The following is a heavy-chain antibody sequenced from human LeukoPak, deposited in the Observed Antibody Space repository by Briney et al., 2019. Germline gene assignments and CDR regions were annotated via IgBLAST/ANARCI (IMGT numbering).Heavy chain of an antibody. Sequence: ASVKDSCKASAYTFTNYFMHWVRQPPGQGVEGMGIINPSSRSTSYAQKFQSRVTMTRDTSTSTVYMELSSLRSEDTAVYYRARVYSGNYYRAFDIWGQGTMVIVSS. J-gene: IGHJ3*02. D-gene: IGHD1-26*01. CDR2: INPSSRST. V-gene: IGHV1-46*01. CDR3: ARVYSGNYYRAFDI. CDR1: AYTFTNYF.